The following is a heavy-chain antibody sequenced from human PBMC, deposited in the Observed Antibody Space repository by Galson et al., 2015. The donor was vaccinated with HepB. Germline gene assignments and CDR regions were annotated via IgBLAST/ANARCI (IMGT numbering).Heavy chain of an antibody. D-gene: IGHD2-2*01. CDR1: GFTFSGSA. V-gene: IGHV3-73*01. Sequence: SLRLSCAASGFTFSGSAIHWVRQASGKGPEWVGRIRSKASNYATSYVPSLKGRFTISRDDSKSMAYLHMKSLKIEDTAVYYCIRLGDSSGYSSRWGQGTLVTVSS. CDR2: IRSKASNYAT. J-gene: IGHJ4*02. CDR3: IRLGDSSGYSSR.